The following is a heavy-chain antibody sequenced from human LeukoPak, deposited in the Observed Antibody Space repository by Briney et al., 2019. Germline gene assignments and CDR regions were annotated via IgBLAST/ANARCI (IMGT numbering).Heavy chain of an antibody. CDR3: ASTEPRSYYVPNPPIDY. J-gene: IGHJ4*02. Sequence: TGGSLRLSCAASGFTFSSYGMHWVRQAPGKGLEWVAVIWYDGSNKYYADSVKGRFTISRDNSKNTLYLQMNSLRAEDTAVYYCASTEPRSYYVPNPPIDYWGQGTLVTVSS. CDR1: GFTFSSYG. CDR2: IWYDGSNK. V-gene: IGHV3-33*01. D-gene: IGHD1-26*01.